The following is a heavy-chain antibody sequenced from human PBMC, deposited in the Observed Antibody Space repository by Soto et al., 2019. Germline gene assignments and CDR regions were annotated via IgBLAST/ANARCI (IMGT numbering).Heavy chain of an antibody. CDR1: GFTFDDYA. J-gene: IGHJ4*02. CDR2: ISWNSGSI. CDR3: AKPSVKEYSSGWWKYYFDY. V-gene: IGHV3-9*01. D-gene: IGHD6-19*01. Sequence: GGSLRLSCAASGFTFDDYAMHWVRQAPGKGLEWVSGISWNSGSIGYADSVKGRFTISRDNAKNSLYLQMNSLRAEDTALYYCAKPSVKEYSSGWWKYYFDYWGQGTLVTVSS.